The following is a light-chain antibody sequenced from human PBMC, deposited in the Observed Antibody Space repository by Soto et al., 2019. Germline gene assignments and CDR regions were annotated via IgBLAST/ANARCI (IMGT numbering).Light chain of an antibody. V-gene: IGKV3-15*01. CDR3: QQYNNWPALT. J-gene: IGKJ4*01. CDR2: GAS. CDR1: QSVSSN. Sequence: EIVMTQSPATLSVSPGERATLSCRASQSVSSNLAWYQQKPGQAPRLLIYGASTRATGIPARFSGSRSGTEFTLTISSLQSEESAVYYCQQYNNWPALTFGGGTKVEIK.